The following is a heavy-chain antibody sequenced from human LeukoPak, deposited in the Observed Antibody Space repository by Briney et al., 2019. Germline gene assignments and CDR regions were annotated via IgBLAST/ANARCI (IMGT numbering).Heavy chain of an antibody. CDR1: GFTFSSYA. V-gene: IGHV3-30-3*01. Sequence: PGGSLRLSCAASGFTFSSYAMHWVRQAPGKGLEWVAVISYDGSNKYYADSVKGRFTTSRDNSKNTLYLQMNSLRAEDTAVYYCARDRVVRGVIRLYGMDVWGQGTTVTVSS. CDR2: ISYDGSNK. D-gene: IGHD3-10*01. J-gene: IGHJ6*02. CDR3: ARDRVVRGVIRLYGMDV.